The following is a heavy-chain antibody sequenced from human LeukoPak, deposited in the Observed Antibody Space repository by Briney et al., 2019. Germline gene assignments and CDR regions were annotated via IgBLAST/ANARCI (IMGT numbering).Heavy chain of an antibody. J-gene: IGHJ5*02. D-gene: IGHD3-3*01. CDR3: ARGCMATYYDFWSGYSPYNWFDP. Sequence: SETLSLTCAVYGGSFSGYYWSWIRQPPGKGLEWIGEINHSGSTNYNPSLKSRVTISVDTSKNQFSLKLSSVTAADTAVYYCARGCMATYYDFWSGYSPYNWFDPWGQGTLVTVSS. CDR2: INHSGST. CDR1: GGSFSGYY. V-gene: IGHV4-34*01.